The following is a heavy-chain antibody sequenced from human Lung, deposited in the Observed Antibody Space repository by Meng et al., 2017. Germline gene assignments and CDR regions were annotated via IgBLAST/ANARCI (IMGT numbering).Heavy chain of an antibody. V-gene: IGHV1-3*01. D-gene: IGHD6-13*01. Sequence: QVQLVQSGAEVKKPGASVKVSCKASGYTFTSQAMHWVRQAPGQRLEWMGWINAGTGPTKYSQMFQDRVTITRDTSASTVYMELSSLRSEDRAVYYCARQWGSSFLLDYLGQGTLVTVSS. CDR2: INAGTGPT. CDR3: ARQWGSSFLLDY. CDR1: GYTFTSQA. J-gene: IGHJ4*02.